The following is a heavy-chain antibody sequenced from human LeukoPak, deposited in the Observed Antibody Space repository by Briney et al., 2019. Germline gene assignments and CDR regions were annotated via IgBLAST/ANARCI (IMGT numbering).Heavy chain of an antibody. CDR1: GFTFSDYY. J-gene: IGHJ4*02. Sequence: PGGSLRLSCAASGFTFSDYYMSWIRQAPGKGLEWVSYISSSGSTIYYADSVKGRFTISRDNAKNSLYLQMNSLRAEDTAVYYCARDIRSTIFGVVTGDYWGQGTLVTVSS. V-gene: IGHV3-11*04. D-gene: IGHD3-3*01. CDR2: ISSSGSTI. CDR3: ARDIRSTIFGVVTGDY.